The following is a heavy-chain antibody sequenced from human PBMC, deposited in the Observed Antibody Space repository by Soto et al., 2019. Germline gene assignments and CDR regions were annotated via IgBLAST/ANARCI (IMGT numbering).Heavy chain of an antibody. Sequence: QITLKESGPTLVKPTQTLTLTCTFSGFSLSTSGVGVGWIRQPPGKALEWLALIYWDDDKRYSPSLKSRLTITKDTSKNQVVLTMTNKDPVDTATYYCVHKGGGDRILDYWGQGTLVTVSS. CDR2: IYWDDDK. CDR1: GFSLSTSGVG. CDR3: VHKGGGDRILDY. J-gene: IGHJ4*02. D-gene: IGHD3-16*01. V-gene: IGHV2-5*02.